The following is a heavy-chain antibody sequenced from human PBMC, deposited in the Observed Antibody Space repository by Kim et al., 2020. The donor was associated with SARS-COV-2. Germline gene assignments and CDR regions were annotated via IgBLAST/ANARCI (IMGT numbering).Heavy chain of an antibody. Sequence: GGSLRLSCAASGFTFSDYYMSWIRQAPGKGLEWVSYISSSSSYTNYADSVKGRFTISRDNAKNSLYLQMNSLRAEDTAVYYCARDGEYSSSWYDYRYYFDYCGRGTLITVTS. CDR3: ARDGEYSSSWYDYRYYFDY. J-gene: IGHJ4*02. D-gene: IGHD6-13*01. CDR2: ISSSSSYT. CDR1: GFTFSDYY. V-gene: IGHV3-11*06.